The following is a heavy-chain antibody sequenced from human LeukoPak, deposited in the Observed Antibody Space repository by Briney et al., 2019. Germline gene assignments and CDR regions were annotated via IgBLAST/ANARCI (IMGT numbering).Heavy chain of an antibody. D-gene: IGHD3-10*01. V-gene: IGHV4-4*07. CDR2: IYSSGTT. CDR3: ATRITMVRAFGY. Sequence: SETLSLTCTISGGSLSPYYWNWIRQPAGKGLEWIGRIYSSGTTNYDPSLRSRVSMSVDTSKNQFSLKLSSVTAADTAVYYCATRITMVRAFGYWGQGTLVTVSS. J-gene: IGHJ4*02. CDR1: GGSLSPYY.